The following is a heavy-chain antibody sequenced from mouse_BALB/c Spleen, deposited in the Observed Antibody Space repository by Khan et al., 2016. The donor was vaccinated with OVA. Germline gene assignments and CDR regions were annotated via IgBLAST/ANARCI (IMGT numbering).Heavy chain of an antibody. CDR2: IWAGGST. CDR1: GYSLTRYG. D-gene: IGHD3-3*01. J-gene: IGHJ2*01. CDR3: ARSKYLARY. Sequence: QVQLKQSGPGLVAPSQSLSITCTVYGYSLTRYGVHWVRQPPGKGLEWLGLIWAGGSTNYNWALMSRLSISIDNSKCLVFLIMNSLQTDDTALYYCARSKYLARYWGQGTTRTGSS. V-gene: IGHV2-9*02.